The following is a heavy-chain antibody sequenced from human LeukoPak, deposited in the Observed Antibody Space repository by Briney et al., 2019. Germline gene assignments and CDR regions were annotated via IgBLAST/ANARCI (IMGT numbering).Heavy chain of an antibody. J-gene: IGHJ4*02. D-gene: IGHD2-2*01. CDR2: IYYSGST. CDR3: ARVGTYHRSLDS. CDR1: GGSFSGYY. V-gene: IGHV4-59*01. Sequence: SETLSLTCAVYGGSFSGYYWSWIRQPPGKGLEWIGYIYYSGSTNYNPSLKSRVTISVDTSKNQFSLKLSSVTAADTAVYYCARVGTYHRSLDSWGQGTLVTVSS.